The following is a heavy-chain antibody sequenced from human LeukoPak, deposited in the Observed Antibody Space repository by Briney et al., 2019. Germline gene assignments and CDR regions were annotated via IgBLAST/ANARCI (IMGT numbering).Heavy chain of an antibody. CDR1: GFTFDDYA. V-gene: IGHV3-9*01. J-gene: IGHJ3*02. CDR3: AKVVSWSFDI. CDR2: VNWNGGTI. Sequence: GGSLRLSCAASGFTFDDYAMHWIRQAPGKGLEWVSGVNWNGGTIGYADSVKGRFTISRDNAKNSLYLQMNSLRAEDTALYYCAKVVSWSFDIWGQGTMVTVSS. D-gene: IGHD1-14*01.